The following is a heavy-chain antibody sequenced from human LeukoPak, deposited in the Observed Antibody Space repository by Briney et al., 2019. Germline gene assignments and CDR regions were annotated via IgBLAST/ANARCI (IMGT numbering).Heavy chain of an antibody. J-gene: IGHJ1*01. D-gene: IGHD3-22*01. CDR1: GFTFSSYG. Sequence: GGSLRLSCAASGFTFSSYGMHWVRQAPGKGLEWVAVISYGGSNKYYADSVKGRFTISRDNSKNTLYLQMNSLRAEDTAVYYCAKPHYYDSSGYYSEYFQHWGQGTLVTVSS. CDR2: ISYGGSNK. V-gene: IGHV3-30*18. CDR3: AKPHYYDSSGYYSEYFQH.